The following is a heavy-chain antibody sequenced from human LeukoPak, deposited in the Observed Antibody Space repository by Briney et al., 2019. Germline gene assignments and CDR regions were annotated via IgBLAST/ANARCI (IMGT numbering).Heavy chain of an antibody. CDR2: INHSGST. CDR3: ARGPYGGNRNAYYYYMDV. J-gene: IGHJ6*03. V-gene: IGHV4-34*01. CDR1: GGSFSGYY. Sequence: PSETLSLTCAVYGGSFSGYYWSWIRQPPGKGLEWIGEINHSGSTNYNLSLKSRVTISVDTSKNQFSLKLSSVTAADTAVYYCARGPYGGNRNAYYYYMDVWGKGTTVTVSS. D-gene: IGHD4-23*01.